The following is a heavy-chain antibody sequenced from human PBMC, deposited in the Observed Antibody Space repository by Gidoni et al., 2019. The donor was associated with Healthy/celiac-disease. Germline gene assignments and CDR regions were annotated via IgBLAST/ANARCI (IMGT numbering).Heavy chain of an antibody. CDR1: GFTFSSYS. CDR3: ATVVVVPAAPFDY. Sequence: EVPLVESGGGLVKPGGSLRLSCAASGFTFSSYSMNWVRQAPGKGLEWVSSISSSSSYIYYADSVKGRFTISRDNAKNSLYLQMNSLRAEDTAVYYCATVVVVPAAPFDYWGQGTLVTVSS. J-gene: IGHJ4*02. V-gene: IGHV3-21*01. CDR2: ISSSSSYI. D-gene: IGHD2-2*01.